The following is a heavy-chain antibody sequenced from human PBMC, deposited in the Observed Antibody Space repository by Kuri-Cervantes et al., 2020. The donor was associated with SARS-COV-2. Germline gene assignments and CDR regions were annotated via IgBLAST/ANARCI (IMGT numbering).Heavy chain of an antibody. CDR3: AKKFESSGIAAAGTEMYFDY. J-gene: IGHJ4*02. D-gene: IGHD6-13*01. V-gene: IGHV3-23*01. CDR1: GFTFNSYA. Sequence: LALTCAASGFTFNSYAMGWVRQAPGKGLEWVSAISGSGGSTYYADSVKGRFSISRDNSKNTLYLQMNSLRAEDTAVYYCAKKFESSGIAAAGTEMYFDYWGQGTLVTVSS. CDR2: ISGSGGST.